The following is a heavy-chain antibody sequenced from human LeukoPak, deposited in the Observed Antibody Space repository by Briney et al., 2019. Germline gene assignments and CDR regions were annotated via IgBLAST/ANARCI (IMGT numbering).Heavy chain of an antibody. CDR3: ARGRGGYCSGGSCYPTLYNWFDP. J-gene: IGHJ5*02. V-gene: IGHV1-69*01. D-gene: IGHD2-15*01. Sequence: SVKVSCKASGGTFSSYAISWVRQAPGQGLEWMGGIIPIFGTANYAQKFQGRVTITADESTSTAYMELSSLRSEDTAVYYCARGRGGYCSGGSCYPTLYNWFDPWGQGTLVTVSS. CDR2: IIPIFGTA. CDR1: GGTFSSYA.